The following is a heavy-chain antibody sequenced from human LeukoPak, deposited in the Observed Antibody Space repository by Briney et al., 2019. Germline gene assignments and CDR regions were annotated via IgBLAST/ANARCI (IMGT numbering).Heavy chain of an antibody. Sequence: SVKVSCKASGGTFSSYAISWVRQAPGQGLEWMGGIIPIFGIANYAQKFQGRVTITADESTSTAYMELSSLRSEDTAVYYCARDPDRTAAAPSNPWGQGTLVTVSS. D-gene: IGHD6-13*01. CDR2: IIPIFGIA. V-gene: IGHV1-69*13. CDR3: ARDPDRTAAAPSNP. CDR1: GGTFSSYA. J-gene: IGHJ5*02.